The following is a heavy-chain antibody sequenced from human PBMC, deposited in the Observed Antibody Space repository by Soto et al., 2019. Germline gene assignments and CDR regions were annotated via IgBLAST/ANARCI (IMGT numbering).Heavy chain of an antibody. J-gene: IGHJ3*02. CDR1: GGSISSSSYY. Sequence: QLQLQESGPGLVKPSETLSLTCTVSGGSISSSSYYWGWIRQPPGKGLEWIGSIYYSGSTYYNPSLKSRVTISVDTSKNQFSLKLSSVTAADTAVYYCAYRDSSGRTHDDAFDIWGQGTMVTVSS. CDR3: AYRDSSGRTHDDAFDI. CDR2: IYYSGST. D-gene: IGHD3-22*01. V-gene: IGHV4-39*01.